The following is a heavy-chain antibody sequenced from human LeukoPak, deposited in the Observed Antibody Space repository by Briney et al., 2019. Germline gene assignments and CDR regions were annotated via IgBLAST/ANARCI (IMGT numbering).Heavy chain of an antibody. CDR3: ARCYYDSSGCDY. V-gene: IGHV4-34*01. CDR2: INHSGST. J-gene: IGHJ4*02. Sequence: SETLSLTCAVYGGSFSGYYWSWIRQPPGKGLEWIGEINHSGSTNYNLSLKSRVTISVDTSKNQFSLKLSSVTAADTAVYYCARCYYDSSGCDYWGQGTLVTVSS. CDR1: GGSFSGYY. D-gene: IGHD3-22*01.